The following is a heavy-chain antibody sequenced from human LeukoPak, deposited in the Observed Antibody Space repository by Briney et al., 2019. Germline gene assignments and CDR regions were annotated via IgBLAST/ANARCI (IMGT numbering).Heavy chain of an antibody. V-gene: IGHV3-23*01. Sequence: GGSLRLSCAASGFAFSNHAMSWVRQAPGKGLEWVSGISGEGGRPWYADSVKGRFTISRDNSKNTLYLQISSLRDEDTAVYYCAKLYSSGWLGLSSWGQGTLVTVSS. CDR3: AKLYSSGWLGLSS. CDR1: GFAFSNHA. CDR2: ISGEGGRP. D-gene: IGHD6-19*01. J-gene: IGHJ5*02.